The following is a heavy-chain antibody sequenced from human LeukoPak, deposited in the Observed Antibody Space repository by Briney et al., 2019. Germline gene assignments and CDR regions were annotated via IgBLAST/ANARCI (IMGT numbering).Heavy chain of an antibody. V-gene: IGHV3-23*01. CDR2: INSNGGST. Sequence: GGSLTLSCTTSGFTFSTSTMTWVRQAPGKGLEWVSTINSNGGSTYYASSVKGRFSISRDNSRNTLYLRVSSLRAEDTAVYYCEPPLQFLESWGQGTMVIVSS. J-gene: IGHJ5*02. CDR3: EPPLQFLES. CDR1: GFTFSTST. D-gene: IGHD3-3*01.